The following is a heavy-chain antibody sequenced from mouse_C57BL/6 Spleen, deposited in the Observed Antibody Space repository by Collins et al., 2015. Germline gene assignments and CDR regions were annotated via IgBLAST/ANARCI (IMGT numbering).Heavy chain of an antibody. CDR3: VKAPPYDYDEEWYFDV. D-gene: IGHD2-4*01. V-gene: IGHV7-4*01. Sequence: SWVRQPPGKAPECLALIRNKANGYTTEYTASVKGRFTISRDNSQNILYLQMNTLRAEDSATYYCVKAPPYDYDEEWYFDVWGTGTTVTVSS. J-gene: IGHJ1*03. CDR2: IRNKANGYTT.